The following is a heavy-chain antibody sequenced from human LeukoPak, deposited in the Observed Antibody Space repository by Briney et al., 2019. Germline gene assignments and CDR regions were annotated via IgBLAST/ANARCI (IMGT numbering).Heavy chain of an antibody. CDR1: GYTFTSYG. V-gene: IGHV1-18*01. CDR3: ARVALVPAAINHWFDP. Sequence: ASVKVSCKASGYTFTSYGISWVRQAPGQGLEWMGWISAYNGNTNYAQKLQGRVTMTTDTSTSTAYMELRSLGSDDTAVYYCARVALVPAAINHWFDPWGQGTLVTVSS. CDR2: ISAYNGNT. J-gene: IGHJ5*02. D-gene: IGHD2-2*01.